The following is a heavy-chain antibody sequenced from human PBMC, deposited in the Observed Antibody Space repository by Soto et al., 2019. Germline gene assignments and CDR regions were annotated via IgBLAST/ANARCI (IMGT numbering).Heavy chain of an antibody. CDR2: MSGSGGYT. CDR3: ATFRFCTSTSCYGREGGF. D-gene: IGHD2-2*01. CDR1: GFTFSSYA. V-gene: IGHV3-23*01. J-gene: IGHJ4*02. Sequence: EVQLLESGGGLVQPGGSLRLSCEASGFTFSSYAMSWVRQAPGKGLEWVSTMSGSGGYTYYADSVEGRFAISRDNSKNTLYLQMADLRAEDTAVYYCATFRFCTSTSCYGREGGFWGQGTLVTVSS.